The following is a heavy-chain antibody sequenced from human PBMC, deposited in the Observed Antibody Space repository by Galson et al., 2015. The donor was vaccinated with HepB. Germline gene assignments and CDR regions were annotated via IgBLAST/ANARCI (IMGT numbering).Heavy chain of an antibody. CDR2: ISYDGSNK. CDR1: GFTFSSYG. CDR3: AKDRVVPAAPQYYYYGMDV. J-gene: IGHJ6*02. V-gene: IGHV3-30*18. D-gene: IGHD2-2*01. Sequence: SLRLSCAASGFTFSSYGMHWVRQAPGKGLEWVAVISYDGSNKYYADSVKGRFTISRDNSKNTLYLQMNSLRAEDTAVYYCAKDRVVPAAPQYYYYGMDVWGQGTTVTVSS.